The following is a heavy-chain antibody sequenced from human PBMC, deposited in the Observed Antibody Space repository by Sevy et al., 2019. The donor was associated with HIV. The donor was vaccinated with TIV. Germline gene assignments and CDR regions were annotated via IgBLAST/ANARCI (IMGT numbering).Heavy chain of an antibody. V-gene: IGHV3-30*18. CDR1: GFNFQTFG. CDR2: ISSDGINR. Sequence: GGSLRLSCSAFGFNFQTFGMHWVRQAPGKGPEWLAVISSDGINRNYAASVQGRFTIYRDNSKSLLFLQMNSLTPNDTAVYFCTKESIRGTYIRGDFDHWGKGTLVTVSS. CDR3: TKESIRGTYIRGDFDH. J-gene: IGHJ4*02. D-gene: IGHD3-10*02.